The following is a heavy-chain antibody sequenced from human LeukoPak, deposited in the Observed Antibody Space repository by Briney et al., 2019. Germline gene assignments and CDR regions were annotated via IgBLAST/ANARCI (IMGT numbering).Heavy chain of an antibody. Sequence: GGSLRLSCAASGFTFRTYAMSWVRQAPGKGLEWVSAISGSGADTYYADPVKGRFTISRDNSQNTVYLQMNSLRVEDTAVYYCAKVLGGATIIHSFDYWGQGTLVTVSS. V-gene: IGHV3-23*01. J-gene: IGHJ4*02. D-gene: IGHD1-26*01. CDR3: AKVLGGATIIHSFDY. CDR2: ISGSGADT. CDR1: GFTFRTYA.